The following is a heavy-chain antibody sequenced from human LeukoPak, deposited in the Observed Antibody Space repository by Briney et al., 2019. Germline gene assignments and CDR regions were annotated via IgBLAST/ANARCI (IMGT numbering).Heavy chain of an antibody. J-gene: IGHJ4*02. CDR2: ISWNSGSI. D-gene: IGHD6-19*01. CDR1: GFTFSSYA. V-gene: IGHV3-9*01. CDR3: AKSRSSGWEAFDY. Sequence: GGSLRLSCAASGFTFSSYAMHWVRQAPGKGLEWVSGISWNSGSIGYADSVKGRFTISRDNAKNSLYLQMNSLRAEDTALYYCAKSRSSGWEAFDYWGRGTLVTVSS.